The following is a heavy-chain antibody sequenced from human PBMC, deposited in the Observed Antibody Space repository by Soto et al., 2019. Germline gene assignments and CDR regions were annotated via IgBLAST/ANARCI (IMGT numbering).Heavy chain of an antibody. V-gene: IGHV4-4*07. CDR1: GGASSSYY. CDR3: ARDKKGILVVPAAIESRYSYGDPPYGMDL. J-gene: IGHJ6*02. CDR2: IYTGGST. Sequence: AEPWSLSCPVSGGASSSYYWSWIGQPAGEGLGWIGRIYTGGSTSYNPALKSRVTMSVDMSKNQFSLKRSYVTAADTAVYYCARDKKGILVVPAAIESRYSYGDPPYGMDLGGQGTAVT. D-gene: IGHD2-2*02.